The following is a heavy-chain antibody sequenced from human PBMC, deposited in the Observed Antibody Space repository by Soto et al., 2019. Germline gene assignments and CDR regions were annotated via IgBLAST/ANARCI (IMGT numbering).Heavy chain of an antibody. CDR3: ARDDGQGGSFFDY. V-gene: IGHV3-21*01. D-gene: IGHD2-15*01. CDR2: ISSSSIYI. Sequence: GGSLSLSCAASGFHFSSYSMNWVRQAPGKGLEWVSSISSSSIYIYYADSVKGRFTISRDNAKNSLYLQMNSLRAEDTAVYYCARDDGQGGSFFDYWGQGTLVTVSS. J-gene: IGHJ4*02. CDR1: GFHFSSYS.